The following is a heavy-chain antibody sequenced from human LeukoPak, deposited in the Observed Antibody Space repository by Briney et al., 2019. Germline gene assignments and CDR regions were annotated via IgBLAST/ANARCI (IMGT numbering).Heavy chain of an antibody. D-gene: IGHD2-2*01. CDR2: IYTSGST. V-gene: IGHV4-61*02. CDR1: GGSISSGGYY. J-gene: IGHJ4*02. CDR3: ARAIVVVPAARDYFDY. Sequence: SETLSLTCTVSGGSISSGGYYWSWIRQPAGKGLEWIGRIYTSGSTNYNPSLKSRVTISVDTSKNQFSLKLSSVTAADTAVYYCARAIVVVPAARDYFDYWAQGTLVTVSS.